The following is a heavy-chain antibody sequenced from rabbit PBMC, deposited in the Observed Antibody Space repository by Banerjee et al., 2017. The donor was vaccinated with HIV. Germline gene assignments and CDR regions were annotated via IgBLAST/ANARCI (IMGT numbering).Heavy chain of an antibody. J-gene: IGHJ4*01. V-gene: IGHV1S40*01. CDR2: INASTGKP. CDR3: ARDLVGVIGWNFYL. CDR1: GFSLSTYV. Sequence: QSVEESGGRLVTPGTPLTLTCTVSGFSLSTYVMGWVRQAPGKGLQWIACINASTGKPVYATWASGRFTISRTSSTTVTLHMTSLTAADRATYFCARDLVGVIGWNFYLWGPGTLVTVS. D-gene: IGHD2-1*01.